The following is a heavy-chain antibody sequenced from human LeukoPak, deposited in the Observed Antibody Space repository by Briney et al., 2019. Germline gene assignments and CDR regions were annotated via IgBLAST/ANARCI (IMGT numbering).Heavy chain of an antibody. D-gene: IGHD2-2*01. CDR2: IYPGDSDT. J-gene: IGHJ4*02. Sequence: GESLKISCKGSGYSFTSYWIGWVRQMPGKGLEWMGIIYPGDSDTRYSPSFLGQVTISADKSISTAYLQWSSLKASDTAMYYCARRGKLVPAAPSRWDLDYWGQGTLVTVSS. CDR1: GYSFTSYW. CDR3: ARRGKLVPAAPSRWDLDY. V-gene: IGHV5-51*01.